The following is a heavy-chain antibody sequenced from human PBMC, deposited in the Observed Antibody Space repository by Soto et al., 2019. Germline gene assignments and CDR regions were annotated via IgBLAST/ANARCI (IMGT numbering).Heavy chain of an antibody. CDR2: MYNTGST. J-gene: IGHJ5*02. Sequence: PSETLSLTCTVSGGSISRYYWSWIRQPPGKGLEWIGYMYNTGSTVYNPPFKSRVTISVDTSKNQFSLKLSSVTAADTAVYYCARSGSGSYYNGWFDPWGQGTLVTVSS. CDR3: ARSGSGSYYNGWFDP. CDR1: GGSISRYY. D-gene: IGHD3-10*01. V-gene: IGHV4-59*01.